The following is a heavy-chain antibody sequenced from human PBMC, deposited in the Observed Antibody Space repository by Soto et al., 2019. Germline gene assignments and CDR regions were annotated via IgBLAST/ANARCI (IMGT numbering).Heavy chain of an antibody. V-gene: IGHV3-23*01. CDR1: GFTFSSYA. CDR2: ISGSGGGT. Sequence: EVQLLDSGGGLVQPGGSLRLSCAASGFTFSSYAMSWVRQAPGKGLEWVSGISGSGGGTYYADSVKGRLTISRDNSKNTLYLQMNSLRAEYTAVYYCAKDGYSYRYPSYFDYWGQGTLVTVSS. J-gene: IGHJ4*02. CDR3: AKDGYSYRYPSYFDY. D-gene: IGHD5-18*01.